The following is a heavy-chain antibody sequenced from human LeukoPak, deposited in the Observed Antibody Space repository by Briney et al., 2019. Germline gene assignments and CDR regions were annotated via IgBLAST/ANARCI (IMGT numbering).Heavy chain of an antibody. CDR3: TRGSIAYYYMDV. D-gene: IGHD3-22*01. J-gene: IGHJ6*03. CDR2: IYYNGNT. V-gene: IGHV4-59*01. CDR1: GGSISGYY. Sequence: PSETLSLTCTVSGGSISGYYWSWIRQFPGKGLEWIGCIYYNGNTNYNPSLKSRVTISLDTSKNQFSLKLSSVTAADTAVYYCTRGSIAYYYMDVWGKGTTVTISS.